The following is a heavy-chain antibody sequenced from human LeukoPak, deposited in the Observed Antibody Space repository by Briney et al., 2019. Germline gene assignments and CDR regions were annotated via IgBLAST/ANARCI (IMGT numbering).Heavy chain of an antibody. V-gene: IGHV1-46*01. D-gene: IGHD5-18*01. J-gene: IGHJ6*03. CDR2: INPSGGST. Sequence: GASVKVSCKASGYTFTSYYMHWARQAPGQGLEWMGIINPSGGSTSYAQKFQGRVTMTRDTSTSTVYMELSSLRSEDTAVYYCARVLGYSYNPYYYYMDVWGKGTTVTVSS. CDR1: GYTFTSYY. CDR3: ARVLGYSYNPYYYYMDV.